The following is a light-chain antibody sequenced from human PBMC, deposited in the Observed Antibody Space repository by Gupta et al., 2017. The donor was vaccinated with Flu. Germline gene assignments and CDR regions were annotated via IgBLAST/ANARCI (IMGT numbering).Light chain of an antibody. J-gene: IGLJ2*01. V-gene: IGLV3-19*01. CDR2: ANN. CDR1: SLRNSY. Sequence: VALGQTVRITCQGDSLRNSYASWYHQKPGQAPVLVFYANNIRPSGVPDRFSGSSSGNTASLTITRAQAEEEADYYCNSRDSTDNNQAVFGGGTKLTVL. CDR3: NSRDSTDNNQAV.